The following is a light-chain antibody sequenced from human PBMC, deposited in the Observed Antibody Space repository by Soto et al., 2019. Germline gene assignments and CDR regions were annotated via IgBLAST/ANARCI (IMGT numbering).Light chain of an antibody. V-gene: IGKV1-33*01. J-gene: IGKJ2*02. Sequence: DIPMTQSPSSLSASVGDRVTITCQASQDISNYLNWYQQKPGKAPKLLIYDASNLETGVPSRFSGSGSGTEFTFTISSLQPEDTAPYYCQQYDNLPRTFGEGTKLEIK. CDR1: QDISNY. CDR3: QQYDNLPRT. CDR2: DAS.